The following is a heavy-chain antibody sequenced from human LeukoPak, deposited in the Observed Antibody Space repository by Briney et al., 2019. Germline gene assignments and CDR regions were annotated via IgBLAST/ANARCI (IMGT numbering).Heavy chain of an antibody. V-gene: IGHV3-74*01. Sequence: GGSLRLSCAASGFTFSSYWMQWARQAPGKGLVWVSRIISDGSTTKYADSVKGRFTISRDNAKNTLYLQMNSLRVEDTAVYYRARDRVPYCSGVSCSVDVWGQGTTVTVSS. CDR1: GFTFSSYW. CDR2: IISDGSTT. CDR3: ARDRVPYCSGVSCSVDV. J-gene: IGHJ6*02. D-gene: IGHD2-15*01.